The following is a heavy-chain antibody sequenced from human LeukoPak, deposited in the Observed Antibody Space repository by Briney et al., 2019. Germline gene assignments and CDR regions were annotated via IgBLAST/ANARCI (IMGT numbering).Heavy chain of an antibody. CDR3: AKRGVVIRVILVGFHKEANYFDS. Sequence: GGSLRLSCAVSGITLSNYDMSWVRQAPGKGLEWVAGISGSGGRTNYADSVKGRFTVSRDNPKNTLYLQMNSLRAEDTAVYFCAKRGVVIRVILVGFHKEANYFDSWGQGALVTVSS. CDR2: ISGSGGRT. V-gene: IGHV3-23*01. J-gene: IGHJ4*02. D-gene: IGHD3-22*01. CDR1: GITLSNYD.